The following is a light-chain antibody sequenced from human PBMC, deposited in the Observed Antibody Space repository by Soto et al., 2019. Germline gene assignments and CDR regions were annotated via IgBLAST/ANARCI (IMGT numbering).Light chain of an antibody. J-gene: IGKJ4*01. V-gene: IGKV3-11*01. CDR3: QQRSDWPST. CDR2: DSS. CDR1: QSVGTY. Sequence: EIVLTQSPAALSLSPGERATLSCRASQSVGTYFAWYQQKPGQAPRLLIYDSSNRATGIPARFSGSGSGTDFTLTISSLEPEDFAVYYCQQRSDWPSTFGGGTKVDNK.